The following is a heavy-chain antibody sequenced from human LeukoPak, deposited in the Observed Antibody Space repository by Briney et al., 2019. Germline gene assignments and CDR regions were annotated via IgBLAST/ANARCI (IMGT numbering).Heavy chain of an antibody. CDR2: ISYDGSNK. D-gene: IGHD6-13*01. CDR1: GFTFSSYA. V-gene: IGHV3-30-3*01. Sequence: GGSLRLSCAASGFTFSSYAMHWVRQAPGKGLEWVAVISYDGSNKYYADSVKGRFTISRDNSKKMLYLQMNTLRADDTAVYFCASAAGPFDHWGQGTLVTVSS. CDR3: ASAAGPFDH. J-gene: IGHJ4*02.